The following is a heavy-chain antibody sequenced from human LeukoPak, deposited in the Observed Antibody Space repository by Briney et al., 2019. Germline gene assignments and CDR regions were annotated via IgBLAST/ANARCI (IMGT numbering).Heavy chain of an antibody. J-gene: IGHJ4*02. CDR3: ARELYSSSSPEVDY. V-gene: IGHV3-74*01. CDR2: INSDGSRT. CDR1: GFTFSNYW. Sequence: PGGSLRLSCAASGFTFSNYWMHWVRQAPGKGRVWVSRINSDGSRTNYADSVKGRFTISRDNAKNTLYLQMNSLRAEDTAVYYCARELYSSSSPEVDYWGQGTLVTVSS. D-gene: IGHD6-13*01.